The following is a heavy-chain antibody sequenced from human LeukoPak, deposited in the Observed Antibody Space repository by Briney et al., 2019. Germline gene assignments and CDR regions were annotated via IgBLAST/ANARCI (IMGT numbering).Heavy chain of an antibody. Sequence: GGSLRLSCAASGFTFSDYYMSWIRQAPGKGLERVSYIGSSGSTIYYADSVKGRFTISRDNAKNSLYLQMNSLRAEDTAVYYCARVHCSSTSCYRGHFDYWGQGTLVTVSS. D-gene: IGHD2-2*02. J-gene: IGHJ4*02. V-gene: IGHV3-11*01. CDR2: IGSSGSTI. CDR1: GFTFSDYY. CDR3: ARVHCSSTSCYRGHFDY.